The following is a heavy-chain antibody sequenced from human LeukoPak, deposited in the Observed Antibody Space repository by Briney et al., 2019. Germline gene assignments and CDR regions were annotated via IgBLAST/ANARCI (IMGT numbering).Heavy chain of an antibody. J-gene: IGHJ5*02. CDR2: IIPIFGTA. CDR3: ARVAPYGNWFDP. V-gene: IGHV1-69*01. D-gene: IGHD4-17*01. Sequence: SVKVSCKASGGTFSSYAISWVRQAPGQGLEWMGGIIPIFGTANYAQKFQGRVTITADESTSTAYMELSSLRSEDTAVYYCARVAPYGNWFDPWGQGTLVTVSS. CDR1: GGTFSSYA.